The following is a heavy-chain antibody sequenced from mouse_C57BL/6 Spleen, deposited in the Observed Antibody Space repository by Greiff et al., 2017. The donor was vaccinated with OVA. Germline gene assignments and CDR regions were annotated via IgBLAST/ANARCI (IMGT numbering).Heavy chain of an antibody. CDR3: ARQGYDYDEAWFAY. J-gene: IGHJ3*01. V-gene: IGHV1-64*01. Sequence: VQLQQPGAELVKPGASVKLSCKASGYTFTSYWMHWVKQRPGQGLEWIGMIHPNSGSTNYNEKFKSKATLTVDKSSSTAYMQLSSLTSEDSAVYYGARQGYDYDEAWFAYWGQGTLVTVSA. CDR1: GYTFTSYW. D-gene: IGHD2-4*01. CDR2: IHPNSGST.